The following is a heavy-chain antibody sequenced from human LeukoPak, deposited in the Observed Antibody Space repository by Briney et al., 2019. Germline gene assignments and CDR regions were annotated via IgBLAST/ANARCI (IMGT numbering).Heavy chain of an antibody. CDR3: ARQVGVAVTGKQFDC. CDR1: GGSISSSSYY. Sequence: SETLSLTCTVSGGSISSSSYYWGWIRPPPGQGLEWIGSIYYSGRTYYNPSLKSLATISENTSKSQFSLKLSSVTAADTAVYYCARQVGVAVTGKQFDCWGQGTLVSVSS. J-gene: IGHJ4*02. D-gene: IGHD6-19*01. CDR2: IYYSGRT. V-gene: IGHV4-39*01.